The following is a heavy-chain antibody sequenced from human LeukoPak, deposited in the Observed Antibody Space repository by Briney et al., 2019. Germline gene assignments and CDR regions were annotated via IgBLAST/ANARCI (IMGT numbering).Heavy chain of an antibody. J-gene: IGHJ5*02. Sequence: SQTLSLTCTVSGGSISSGSHYWSWIRQPAGKGLEWIGRIYTSGSTNYNPSLKSRVTISVDTSKNQFSLKLSSVTAADTAVYYCAREEGCYTSVCWFDPWGQGNLVTVSS. D-gene: IGHD2-2*02. CDR1: GGSISSGSHY. CDR2: IYTSGST. V-gene: IGHV4-61*02. CDR3: AREEGCYTSVCWFDP.